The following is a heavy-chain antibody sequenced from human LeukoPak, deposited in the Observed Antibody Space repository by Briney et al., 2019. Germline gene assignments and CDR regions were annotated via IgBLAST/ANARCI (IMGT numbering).Heavy chain of an antibody. CDR1: GYTFTSYD. Sequence: ASVKVSCKASGYTFTSYDINWVRQATGQGLEWMGWMNPNSGNTGYAQKFQGRVTMTRNTSISTAYMELSSLRSEDTAVYYCARSVFTLYSGYDCGPNDYWGQGTLVTVSS. CDR3: ARSVFTLYSGYDCGPNDY. D-gene: IGHD5-12*01. V-gene: IGHV1-8*01. CDR2: MNPNSGNT. J-gene: IGHJ4*02.